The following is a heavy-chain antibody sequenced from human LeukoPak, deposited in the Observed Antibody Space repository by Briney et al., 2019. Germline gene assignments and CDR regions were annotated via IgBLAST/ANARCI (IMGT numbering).Heavy chain of an antibody. CDR3: ARVTDSSSSSYFDY. J-gene: IGHJ4*02. CDR1: GFTFDDYG. V-gene: IGHV3-20*04. D-gene: IGHD6-6*01. CDR2: INWNGGST. Sequence: GGSLRLSCAASGFTFDDYGMSWVRQAPGKGLEWVSGINWNGGSTGYADSVKGRFTISRDNAKNSLYLQMNSLRAEDTALYYCARVTDSSSSSYFDYWGQGTLVTVSS.